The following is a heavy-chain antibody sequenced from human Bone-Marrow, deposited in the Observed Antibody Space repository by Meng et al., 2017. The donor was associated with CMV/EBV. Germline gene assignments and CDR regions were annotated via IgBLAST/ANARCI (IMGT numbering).Heavy chain of an antibody. CDR1: GGSISSSSYD. CDR3: ARDNAVGATTGFDP. J-gene: IGHJ5*02. D-gene: IGHD1-26*01. CDR2: IYYSGST. Sequence: SETLSLTCTVSGGSISSSSYDWGWNRQPPGKGLEWIGSIYYSGSTYYNPSLKSRVTISVDTSTNQFSLKLSSVTAADTAVYYCARDNAVGATTGFDPWGQGTLVTFSS. V-gene: IGHV4-39*07.